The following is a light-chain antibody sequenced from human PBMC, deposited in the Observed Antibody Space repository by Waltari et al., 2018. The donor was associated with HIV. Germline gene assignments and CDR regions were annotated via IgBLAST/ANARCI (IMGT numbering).Light chain of an antibody. J-gene: IGKJ5*01. CDR1: QSVGSN. V-gene: IGKV3-15*01. CDR3: QQYNNWPPIT. CDR2: GAS. Sequence: EIEMTQSPATLSVSPGDRATLSCRASQSVGSNLAWYQQKFGQAPRLLMYGASSRATGIPDRFSGRGSGTDFTLTISSLQSEDFALYYCQQYNNWPPITFGQGTRLEIK.